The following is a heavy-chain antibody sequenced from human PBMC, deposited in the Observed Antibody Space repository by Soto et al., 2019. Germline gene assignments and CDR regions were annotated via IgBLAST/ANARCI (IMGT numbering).Heavy chain of an antibody. CDR3: ARGFVDSSGYFYY. D-gene: IGHD3-22*01. Sequence: QVQLVQSGAEEKKPGASVKVSCKASGYTFTSYAMRWVRQAPGQRLEWMGWINAGNGNTKYSQKFQGRVTITRDTSASTAYMELSSLRSEDTAVYYCARGFVDSSGYFYYWGQGTLVTVSS. CDR2: INAGNGNT. CDR1: GYTFTSYA. J-gene: IGHJ4*02. V-gene: IGHV1-3*05.